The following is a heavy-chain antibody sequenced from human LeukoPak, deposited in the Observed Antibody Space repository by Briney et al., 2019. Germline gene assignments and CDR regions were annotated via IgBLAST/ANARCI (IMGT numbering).Heavy chain of an antibody. J-gene: IGHJ4*01. V-gene: IGHV3-33*01. Sequence: GGSLTPSWAASGFTFSSYHIHWVRQAPGKGLEWVAVIWYDGTNKYYADSVKGRFTISRDTSKNTLFLQMDSLRAEDTAVYYCAIGHPGTFDYWG. D-gene: IGHD1/OR15-1a*01. CDR2: IWYDGTNK. CDR3: AIGHPGTFDY. CDR1: GFTFSSYH.